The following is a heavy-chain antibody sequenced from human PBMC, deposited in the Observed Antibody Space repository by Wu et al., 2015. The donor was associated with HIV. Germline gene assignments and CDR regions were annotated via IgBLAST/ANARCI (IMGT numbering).Heavy chain of an antibody. J-gene: IGHJ6*02. CDR3: AREECSGGSCYPSLYGMDV. V-gene: IGHV1-69*13. CDR2: IMPFFGTT. CDR1: GGTFSNYG. Sequence: QVQLMQSGAEVKKPGSSVKVSCKASGGTFSNYGFSWVRQAPGQGLEWMGRIMPFFGTTNYAQKFQGRVTITADESTSTAYMELSSLRSDDTAVYYCAREECSGGSCYPSLYGMDVWGQGTTVTVSS. D-gene: IGHD2-15*01.